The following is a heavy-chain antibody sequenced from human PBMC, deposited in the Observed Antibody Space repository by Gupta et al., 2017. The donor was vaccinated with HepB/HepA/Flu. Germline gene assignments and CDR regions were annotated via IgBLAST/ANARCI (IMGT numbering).Heavy chain of an antibody. V-gene: IGHV4-59*01. Sequence: QVRLPESRPALVKPSETLSLTCTVSGAPIPPYYWSWIRQSPGKGLEWIGYADSSGNTNYRPSLESRVSISVDTSKNQFSLRLTSVTAADSAVYFCAREGDYKYYYYIDVWGTGTTVSVSS. D-gene: IGHD4-11*01. CDR1: GAPIPPYY. CDR2: ADSSGNT. J-gene: IGHJ6*03. CDR3: AREGDYKYYYYIDV.